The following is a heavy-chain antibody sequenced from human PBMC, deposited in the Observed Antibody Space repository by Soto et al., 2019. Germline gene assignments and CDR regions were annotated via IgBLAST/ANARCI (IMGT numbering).Heavy chain of an antibody. Sequence: SVKVSWKASGDTFSGYYIHWVRHAPGQGLEWIGGIHPHIGTAHYAQKFQGRVTITADESTSTAYMELSSLRSEDTAVYYCAGDFPRAAQYCSGGSCYNWFDPWGQGTLVTVYS. CDR2: IHPHIGTA. J-gene: IGHJ5*02. D-gene: IGHD2-15*01. CDR1: GDTFSGYY. CDR3: AGDFPRAAQYCSGGSCYNWFDP. V-gene: IGHV1-69*13.